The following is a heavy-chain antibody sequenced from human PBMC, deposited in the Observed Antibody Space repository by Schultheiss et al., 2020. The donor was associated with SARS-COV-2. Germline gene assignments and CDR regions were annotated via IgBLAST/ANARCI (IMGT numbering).Heavy chain of an antibody. D-gene: IGHD3-22*01. CDR3: ATHYYDSSGPAY. CDR1: GFSLSNARMG. CDR2: IFSNDEK. J-gene: IGHJ4*02. Sequence: SGPTLVKPTETLTLTCTVSGFSLSNARMGVSWICQPPGKALEWLAHIFSNDEKSYSTSLKSRLTISKDTSKSQVVLTMTNMDPVDTATYYCATHYYDSSGPAYWGQGTLVTVSS. V-gene: IGHV2-26*01.